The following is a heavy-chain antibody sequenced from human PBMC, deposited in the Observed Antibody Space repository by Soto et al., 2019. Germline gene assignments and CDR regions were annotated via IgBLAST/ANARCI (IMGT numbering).Heavy chain of an antibody. V-gene: IGHV1-8*01. Sequence: ASLKVSCKASGFTLTTYDIHWVRQATGQGLEWMGWMNPITGNAGYAQKFQGRVTMTRNTSISTAYMEVRSLRSEETAVYYCARRKERSGPHCFDSWGQGSPVTVSS. J-gene: IGHJ4*02. CDR1: GFTLTTYD. CDR3: ARRKERSGPHCFDS. CDR2: MNPITGNA.